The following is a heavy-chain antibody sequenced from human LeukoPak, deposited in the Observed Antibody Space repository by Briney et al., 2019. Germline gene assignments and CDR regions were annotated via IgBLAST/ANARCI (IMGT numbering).Heavy chain of an antibody. Sequence: TTSETLSLTCTVSGGSISSSSYYWGWIRQPPGKGLEWIGSIYYSGSTYYNPSLKSRVTISVDTSKNQFSLKLSSVTAADTAVYYCARDFWSGYSLDWFDPWGQGTLVTVSS. V-gene: IGHV4-39*02. J-gene: IGHJ5*02. CDR3: ARDFWSGYSLDWFDP. D-gene: IGHD3-3*01. CDR2: IYYSGST. CDR1: GGSISSSSYY.